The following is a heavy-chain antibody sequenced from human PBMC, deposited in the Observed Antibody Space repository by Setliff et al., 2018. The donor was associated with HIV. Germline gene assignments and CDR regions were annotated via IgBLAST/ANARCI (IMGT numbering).Heavy chain of an antibody. CDR1: GASINSGDSY. Sequence: SETLSLTCTVSGASINSGDSYWSWIRQSPGKGLEWIGYIYYSGSAYYNPSLKSRLAISVDTSKNQFSLRLNSVTAADTAVYFCASFYDNSGWFYFDYWGQGTLVTVSS. J-gene: IGHJ4*02. CDR2: IYYSGSA. D-gene: IGHD3-22*01. V-gene: IGHV4-30-4*01. CDR3: ASFYDNSGWFYFDY.